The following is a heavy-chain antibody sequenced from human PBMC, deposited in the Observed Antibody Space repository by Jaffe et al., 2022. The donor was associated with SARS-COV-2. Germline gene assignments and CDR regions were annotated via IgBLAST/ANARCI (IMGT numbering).Heavy chain of an antibody. CDR3: ARDRRSSSWYDRGLTSNYYYYGMDV. Sequence: QVQLVESGGGLVKPGGSLRLSCAASGFTFSDYYMSWIRQAPGKGLEWVSYISSSSSYTNYADSVKGRFTISRDNAKNSLYLQMNSLRAEDTAVYYCARDRRSSSWYDRGLTSNYYYYGMDVWGQGTTVTVSS. D-gene: IGHD6-13*01. CDR1: GFTFSDYY. J-gene: IGHJ6*02. V-gene: IGHV3-11*06. CDR2: ISSSSSYT.